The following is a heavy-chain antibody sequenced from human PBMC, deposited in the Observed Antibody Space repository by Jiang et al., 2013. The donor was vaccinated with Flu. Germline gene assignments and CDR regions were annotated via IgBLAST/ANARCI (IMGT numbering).Heavy chain of an antibody. CDR1: GFTFSTYA. D-gene: IGHD1-26*01. CDR3: ATALKVGARFDY. Sequence: VQLLESGGGLVQPGGSLRLSCAASGFTFSTYAMSWVRQAPGKGLEWVSAISGSGGSGGSTYQVDSVKGRFTISRDISKNTLYMQMNSLRADDTAVYYCATALKVGARFDYWGQGTLVTVSS. CDR2: ISGSGGSGGST. V-gene: IGHV3-23*01. J-gene: IGHJ4*02.